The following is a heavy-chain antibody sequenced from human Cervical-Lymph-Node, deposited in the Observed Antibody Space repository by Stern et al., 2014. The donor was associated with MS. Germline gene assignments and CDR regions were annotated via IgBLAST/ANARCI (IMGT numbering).Heavy chain of an antibody. D-gene: IGHD4-23*01. CDR2: IWYDGSNR. CDR1: GFTFSSSG. Sequence: VQLVESGGGVVQPGRSLRLSCAASGFTFSSSGMHWVRQAPGKGLEWLAIIWYDGSNRYYEDSVKGRFTISRDNSKNTLYLQMNSLRAEDTAVYYCAREGGNTAEYFQHWGQGTLVTVSS. V-gene: IGHV3-33*01. J-gene: IGHJ1*01. CDR3: AREGGNTAEYFQH.